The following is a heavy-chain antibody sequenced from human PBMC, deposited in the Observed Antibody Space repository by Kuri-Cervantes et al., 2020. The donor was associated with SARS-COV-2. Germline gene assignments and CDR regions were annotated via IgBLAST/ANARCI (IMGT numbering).Heavy chain of an antibody. CDR1: GFTFNSYS. CDR3: AREGYYDSSGYFDY. V-gene: IGHV3-48*02. D-gene: IGHD3-22*01. CDR2: ISSSSSTI. J-gene: IGHJ4*02. Sequence: GESLKISCAASGFTFNSYSMNWVRQAPGKGLEWVSYISSSSSTIYYADSVKGRFTISRDNAKNSLYLQMNSLRDEDTAVYYCAREGYYDSSGYFDYWGQGTLVTVSS.